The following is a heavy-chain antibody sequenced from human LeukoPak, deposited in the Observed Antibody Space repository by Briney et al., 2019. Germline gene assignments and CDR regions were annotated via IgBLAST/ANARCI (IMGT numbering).Heavy chain of an antibody. V-gene: IGHV3-21*01. CDR3: ARDPTPSNGVRRYFDY. CDR2: ISSSSSYI. D-gene: IGHD2-8*01. Sequence: GGSLRLSCAASGFTFSSYSMNWVRQAPGKGLEWVSSISSSSSYIYYADSVKGRFTISRDNAKNSLYLQMNSLRAEDTAVYYCARDPTPSNGVRRYFDYWGQGTLVTVSS. CDR1: GFTFSSYS. J-gene: IGHJ4*02.